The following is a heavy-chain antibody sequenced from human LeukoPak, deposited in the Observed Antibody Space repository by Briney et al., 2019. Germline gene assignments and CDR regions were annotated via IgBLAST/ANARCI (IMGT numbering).Heavy chain of an antibody. CDR3: VKFRGIQHYNYHMDV. CDR1: GFTFSSYA. J-gene: IGHJ6*03. V-gene: IGHV3-23*01. CDR2: LTGIGGNT. Sequence: QSGGSLRLSCAASGFTFSSYAMSWVRQAPGKGLEWVSGLTGIGGNTYSADSVKGRFTISRDNSKNTLSLQMNSLSAEDAAVYYCVKFRGIQHYNYHMDVWGKGTTVTVSS. D-gene: IGHD3-10*01.